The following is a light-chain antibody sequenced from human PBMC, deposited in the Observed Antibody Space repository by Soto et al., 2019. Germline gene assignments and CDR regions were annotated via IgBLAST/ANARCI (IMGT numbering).Light chain of an antibody. CDR3: QQYGSSPSVT. CDR2: GAS. Sequence: EIVLTQSPGTLSLSPGERATLSCRASQSVSSSYLAWYQQKPGQAPRLLIYGASSRATGIPDRISGSGSGTDFSLTISRLEPEDFEAYYCQQYGSSPSVTFGQGTKVDIK. V-gene: IGKV3-20*01. CDR1: QSVSSSY. J-gene: IGKJ1*01.